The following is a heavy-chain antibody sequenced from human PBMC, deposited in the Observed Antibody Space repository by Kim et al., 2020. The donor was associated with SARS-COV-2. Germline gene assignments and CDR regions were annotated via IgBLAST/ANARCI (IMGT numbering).Heavy chain of an antibody. V-gene: IGHV3-30*01. CDR3: ARVPSALGYCSSTSCPGDY. Sequence: GRYTISRDNSKNTLYLQMNSLRAEDTAGYYCARVPSALGYCSSTSCPGDYWGQGTLVTVSS. J-gene: IGHJ4*02. D-gene: IGHD2-2*01.